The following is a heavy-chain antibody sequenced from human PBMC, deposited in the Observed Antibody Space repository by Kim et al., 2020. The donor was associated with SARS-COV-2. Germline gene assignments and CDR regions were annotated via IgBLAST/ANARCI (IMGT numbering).Heavy chain of an antibody. J-gene: IGHJ4*01. V-gene: IGHV3-74*01. Sequence: SAEAVKGRFTISRDNGKNIRYLQMDSLRAEDTAVYDCARATTWNGVNIAYWGQGTLVTVSS. CDR3: ARATTWNGVNIAY. D-gene: IGHD2-8*01.